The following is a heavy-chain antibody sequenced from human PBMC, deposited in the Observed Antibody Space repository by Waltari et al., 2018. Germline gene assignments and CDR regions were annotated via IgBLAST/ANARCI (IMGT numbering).Heavy chain of an antibody. CDR2: SIPIFGTA. D-gene: IGHD4-17*01. J-gene: IGHJ4*02. CDR3: ARDSQDGDYSGY. CDR1: GYTFTSYG. Sequence: QVQLVQSGAEVKKPGASVKVSCKASGYTFTSYGISWVRQAPGQGLEWMGGSIPIFGTANYAQKSQGRVTITADESTSTAYMELSSLRSEDTAVYYCARDSQDGDYSGYWGQGTLVTVSS. V-gene: IGHV1-69*13.